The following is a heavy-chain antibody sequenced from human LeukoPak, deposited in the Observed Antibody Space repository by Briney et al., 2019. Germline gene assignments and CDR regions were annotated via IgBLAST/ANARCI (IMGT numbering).Heavy chain of an antibody. J-gene: IGHJ4*02. V-gene: IGHV3-7*01. D-gene: IGHD2-2*01. CDR2: INPAGRDT. CDR3: VRWGVTAGMQD. Sequence: GGSLRLTCEGSGFTFSDYWMGWVRQAPGKGLEGVANINPAGRDTYYVDSVKGRFIISRDNVKKSTFLQMNSLRVEETAFYHCVRWGVTAGMQDWGQGTLVTVSS. CDR1: GFTFSDYW.